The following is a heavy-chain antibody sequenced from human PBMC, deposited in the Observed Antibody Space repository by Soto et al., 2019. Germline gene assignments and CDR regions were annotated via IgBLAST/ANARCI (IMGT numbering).Heavy chain of an antibody. CDR2: IRPYNGYT. CDR3: ARIGSYYYDSSGGFDY. D-gene: IGHD3-22*01. Sequence: CVRQAPGQGLEWMGWIRPYNGYTNYAQKFQGRVTMTTDTSTSTVYMELRSLRSDDTAVYYCARIGSYYYDSSGGFDYWGQGTLVTVSS. J-gene: IGHJ4*02. V-gene: IGHV1-18*01.